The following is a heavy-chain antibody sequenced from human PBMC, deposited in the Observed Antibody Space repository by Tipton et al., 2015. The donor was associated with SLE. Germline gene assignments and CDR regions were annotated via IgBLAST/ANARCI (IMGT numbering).Heavy chain of an antibody. CDR2: IWYTGST. D-gene: IGHD7-27*01. Sequence: TLSLTCSVSGGSIRSTSYYWGWIRQPPGKGLELIGTIWYTGSTSYYPSLESRVTISADTSKNQFSLRLTSVTAADTAVYYRARSPWGSWAFDIWGQGTVVTVSS. CDR1: GGSIRSTSYY. J-gene: IGHJ3*02. CDR3: ARSPWGSWAFDI. V-gene: IGHV4-39*07.